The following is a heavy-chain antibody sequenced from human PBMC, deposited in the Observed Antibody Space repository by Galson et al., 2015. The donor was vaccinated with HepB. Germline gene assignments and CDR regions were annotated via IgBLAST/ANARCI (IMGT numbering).Heavy chain of an antibody. J-gene: IGHJ6*02. CDR3: ASADNMGPATIHYGMDV. V-gene: IGHV1-69*10. CDR1: GGTFSSYA. D-gene: IGHD5-12*01. CDR2: IIPIFGIA. Sequence: SVKVSCKASGGTFSSYAISWVRQAPGQGLEWMGGIIPIFGIANYAQKFQGRVTITADKPTSTAYMELSSLRSEDTAVYYCASADNMGPATIHYGMDVWGQGTTVTVSS.